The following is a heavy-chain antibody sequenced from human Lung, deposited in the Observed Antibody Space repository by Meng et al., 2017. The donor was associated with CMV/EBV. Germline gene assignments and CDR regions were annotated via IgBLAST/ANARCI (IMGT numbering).Heavy chain of an antibody. D-gene: IGHD3-9*01. V-gene: IGHV3-7*04. J-gene: IGHJ4*02. CDR2: IGKEGRDI. Sequence: EVHLMESGGGWFQPGXXXXFSCAASGFTLSNYWMTWVRRSPGKGLEWVANIGKEGRDIYYVDSVKGRFTISRDNAKNSLYLQMNSLRVDDTAVYYCARDPDWHQFDYWGQGTLVTVSS. CDR1: GFTLSNYW. CDR3: ARDPDWHQFDY.